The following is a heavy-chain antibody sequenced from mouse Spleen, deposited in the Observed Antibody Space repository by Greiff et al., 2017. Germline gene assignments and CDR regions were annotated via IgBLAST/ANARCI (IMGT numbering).Heavy chain of an antibody. CDR3: ARGGGDYEYFDV. CDR1: GYTFTSYW. J-gene: IGHJ1*01. D-gene: IGHD2-13*01. CDR2: IHPNSGST. Sequence: QVQLQQPGAELVKPGASVKLSCKASGYTFTSYWMHWVKQRPGQGLEWIGMIHPNSGSTNYNEKFKSKATLTVDKSSSTAYMQLSSLTSEDSAVYYCARGGGDYEYFDVWGAGTTVTVSS. V-gene: IGHV1-64*01.